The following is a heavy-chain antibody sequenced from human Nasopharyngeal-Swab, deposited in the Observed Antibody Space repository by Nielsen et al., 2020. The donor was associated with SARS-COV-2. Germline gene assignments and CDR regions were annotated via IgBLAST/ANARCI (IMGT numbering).Heavy chain of an antibody. D-gene: IGHD6-13*01. V-gene: IGHV4-34*01. CDR3: ARQGGIAAAGTIDY. CDR2: INHSGGT. Sequence: RQAPGKGLEWIGEINHSGGTNYNPSLKSRVTISVDTSKNQFSLKLSSVTAADTAVYYCARQGGIAAAGTIDYWGQGTLVTVSS. J-gene: IGHJ4*02.